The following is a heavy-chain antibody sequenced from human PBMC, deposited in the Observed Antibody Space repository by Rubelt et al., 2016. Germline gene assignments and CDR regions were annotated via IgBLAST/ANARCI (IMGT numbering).Heavy chain of an antibody. D-gene: IGHD1-26*01. Sequence: SWIRQPPGKGLEWIGYIYYSGSTNYNPSLKSRATISVDTSKNQFSLKLSSVTAADTAVYYCASLLMGATKSHAFDIWGQGTMVTVSS. CDR2: IYYSGST. CDR3: ASLLMGATKSHAFDI. V-gene: IGHV4-59*01. J-gene: IGHJ3*02.